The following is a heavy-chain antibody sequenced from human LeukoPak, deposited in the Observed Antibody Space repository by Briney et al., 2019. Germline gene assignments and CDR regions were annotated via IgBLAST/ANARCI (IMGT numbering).Heavy chain of an antibody. CDR1: GINVSSNY. V-gene: IGHV3-66*02. D-gene: IGHD6-13*01. J-gene: IGHJ4*02. CDR3: VTSTGQQFIPYDY. Sequence: SGGSLRLSCAASGINVSSNYMTWIRQAPGKGLEWVSLIYGGDAAYYAESVRGRFMISRDNLKNTLFLQMNSLRVEDPAVYYCVTSTGQQFIPYDYWGQGTHVTVSS. CDR2: IYGGDAA.